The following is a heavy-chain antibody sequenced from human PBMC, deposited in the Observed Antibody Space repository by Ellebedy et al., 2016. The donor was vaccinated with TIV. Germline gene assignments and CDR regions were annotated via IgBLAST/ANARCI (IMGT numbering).Heavy chain of an antibody. J-gene: IGHJ6*02. D-gene: IGHD3-10*01. V-gene: IGHV3-48*02. Sequence: GESLKISXAASTFTFSNYTMNWVRQAPGKGLEWVSYISSSSSTIYYADSVKGRFTISRDNAKNSLYLQMNSLRDEDTAVYYCASSGAYYYGSGSYPSFGYYYYYGMDVWGQGTTVTVSS. CDR2: ISSSSSTI. CDR3: ASSGAYYYGSGSYPSFGYYYYYGMDV. CDR1: TFTFSNYT.